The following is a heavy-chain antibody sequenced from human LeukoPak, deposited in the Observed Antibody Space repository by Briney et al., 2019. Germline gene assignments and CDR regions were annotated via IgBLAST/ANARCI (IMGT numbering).Heavy chain of an antibody. CDR1: GFTFSSYA. V-gene: IGHV3-23*03. D-gene: IGHD3-3*01. J-gene: IGHJ6*03. CDR3: AKGEPILGAQGFTPRDYYYMDV. CDR2: IYSDGST. Sequence: GGSLRLSCAASGFTFSSYAMSWVRQAPGKGLEWVSVIYSDGSTYYADSVKGRFTILRDNSKNTLYLQMNSLRAEDTAVYYCAKGEPILGAQGFTPRDYYYMDVGGKGTTVTVSS.